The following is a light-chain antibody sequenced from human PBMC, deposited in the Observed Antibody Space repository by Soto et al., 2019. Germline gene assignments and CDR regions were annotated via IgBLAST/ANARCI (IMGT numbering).Light chain of an antibody. CDR1: QTVSSYY. Sequence: EIVLTQSPGTLSLSPGERATLSCRASQTVSSYYFAWYQQKPGQAPRLLIFGVSSRATGIPDRFSGSGSGTDFTLTISRLEPEDFAMYYCQQYANSPYTFGPGTKVDF. V-gene: IGKV3-20*01. CDR2: GVS. CDR3: QQYANSPYT. J-gene: IGKJ3*01.